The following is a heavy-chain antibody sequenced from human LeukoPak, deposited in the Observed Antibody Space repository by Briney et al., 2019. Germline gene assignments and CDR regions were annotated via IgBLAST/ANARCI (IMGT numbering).Heavy chain of an antibody. V-gene: IGHV5-51*01. J-gene: IGHJ6*03. Sequence: GESLKISCKGSGYSFTSYWIGWVSQMPGKGLEWMGIIYPGDSDTRYSPSFQGQVTISADKSISTAYLQWSSLKASDTAMYYCARGAIAARRYYYYYYMDVWGKGTTVTVSS. CDR3: ARGAIAARRYYYYYYMDV. CDR2: IYPGDSDT. CDR1: GYSFTSYW. D-gene: IGHD6-6*01.